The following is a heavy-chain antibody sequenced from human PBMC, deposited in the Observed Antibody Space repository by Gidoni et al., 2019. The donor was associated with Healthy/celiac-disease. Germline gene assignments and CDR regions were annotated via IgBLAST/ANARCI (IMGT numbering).Heavy chain of an antibody. Sequence: QVQLVESGGGVVLPGRSLRLSCAASGFTFSSSAMHWVRQAPGKGLEWVAVISYDGSNKYYADSVKGRFTISRDNSKNTLYLQMNSLRAEDTAVYYCARGDSITMIPGIGSDAFDIWGQGTMVTVSS. CDR1: GFTFSSSA. CDR3: ARGDSITMIPGIGSDAFDI. J-gene: IGHJ3*02. D-gene: IGHD3-22*01. CDR2: ISYDGSNK. V-gene: IGHV3-30-3*01.